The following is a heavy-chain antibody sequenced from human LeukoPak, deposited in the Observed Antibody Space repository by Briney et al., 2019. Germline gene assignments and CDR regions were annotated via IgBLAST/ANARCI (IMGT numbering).Heavy chain of an antibody. CDR1: GYIFSDYY. V-gene: IGHV1-2*02. Sequence: GASVKVSCKASGYIFSDYYLHWVRQAPGQGLESMGWMNPNSGGTNYAQKFQGRITMTGDTSTAYLELSRLRSDDTAVYYCARDLGSTVIVGGDAFDLWRQGTMVTVSS. D-gene: IGHD2/OR15-2a*01. CDR2: MNPNSGGT. J-gene: IGHJ3*01. CDR3: ARDLGSTVIVGGDAFDL.